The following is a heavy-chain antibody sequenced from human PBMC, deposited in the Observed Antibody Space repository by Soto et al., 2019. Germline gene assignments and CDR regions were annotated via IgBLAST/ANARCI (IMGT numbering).Heavy chain of an antibody. V-gene: IGHV5-51*01. CDR2: IYPGDSDT. CDR3: ARLPGGYYDSSGSYGMDV. CDR1: GYRFTSYW. J-gene: IGHJ6*02. D-gene: IGHD3-22*01. Sequence: GESLKISCEGSGYRFTSYWIGWVRQMPGKGLEWMGIIYPGDSDTRYSPSFQGQVTISADKSISTAYLQWSSLKASDTAMYYCARLPGGYYDSSGSYGMDVWGQGTTVTVSS.